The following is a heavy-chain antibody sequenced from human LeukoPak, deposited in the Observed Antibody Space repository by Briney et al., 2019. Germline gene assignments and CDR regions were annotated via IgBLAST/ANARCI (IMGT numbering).Heavy chain of an antibody. J-gene: IGHJ6*02. CDR1: GFTFSSYS. V-gene: IGHV3-48*04. CDR3: ARIVLVRGVIYYGMDV. CDR2: MSSSTSTI. Sequence: GGSLRLSCAASGFTFSSYSMNRVRQAPGKGLEWLSYMSSSTSTIYSADSVKGRFTISRDNARNSLYLQMSSLRAEDTAVYYCARIVLVRGVIYYGMDVWGQGTTVTVSS. D-gene: IGHD3-10*01.